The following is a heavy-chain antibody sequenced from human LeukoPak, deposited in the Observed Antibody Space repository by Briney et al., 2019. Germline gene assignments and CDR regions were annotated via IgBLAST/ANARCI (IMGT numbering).Heavy chain of an antibody. Sequence: SETLSLTCAVYGGSFSSYYWSWIRQSPGKGLEWIGNIYHSGSTYYNPSLKSRGTISIDTSKNQFSLKLSSVTAADTAVYYCARAYSSAWYWNWFDPWGQGTLVTVSS. CDR1: GGSFSSYY. D-gene: IGHD6-19*01. CDR3: ARAYSSAWYWNWFDP. V-gene: IGHV4-34*01. CDR2: IYHSGST. J-gene: IGHJ5*02.